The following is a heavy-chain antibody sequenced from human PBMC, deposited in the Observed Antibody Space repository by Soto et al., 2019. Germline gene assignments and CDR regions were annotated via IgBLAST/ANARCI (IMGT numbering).Heavy chain of an antibody. D-gene: IGHD2-15*01. V-gene: IGHV3-30*18. Sequence: GGSLRLSCAASGFTFSSYGMHWVRQAPGKGLEWVAVISYDGSNKYYADSVKGRFTISRDNSKNTLYLQMNSLRAEDTAVYYCAKDLGYCSGGSCYTTLQTLHGDYWGQGTLLTVSS. CDR2: ISYDGSNK. CDR1: GFTFSSYG. CDR3: AKDLGYCSGGSCYTTLQTLHGDY. J-gene: IGHJ4*02.